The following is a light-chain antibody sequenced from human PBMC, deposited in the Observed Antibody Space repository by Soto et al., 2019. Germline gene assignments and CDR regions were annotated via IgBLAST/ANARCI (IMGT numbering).Light chain of an antibody. J-gene: IGLJ2*01. CDR3: SSYAGNKNVV. V-gene: IGLV2-8*01. CDR2: EVS. CDR1: SSDVGGYNY. Sequence: QSALTQPPSASGSPGQSVSISCTGISSDVGGYNYVSWYQHHPGKAPKLMIYEVSRRPSGVPDRFSGSKSGNMASLTVSGLQAEDEADYYCSSYAGNKNVVFGGGTKVTVL.